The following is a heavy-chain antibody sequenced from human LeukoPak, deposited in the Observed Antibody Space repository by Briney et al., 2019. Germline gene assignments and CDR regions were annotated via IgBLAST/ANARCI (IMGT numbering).Heavy chain of an antibody. CDR1: GFTFSSYG. V-gene: IGHV3-30*02. CDR3: AKVRQWLGRGSGY. Sequence: PRGSLRLSCAASGFTFSSYGMHWVRQAPGKGLEWVAFIRYDGSNKYYADSVKGRFTISRDNSKNTLYLQMNSLRAEDTAVYYCAKVRQWLGRGSGYWGHGTLVTVSS. D-gene: IGHD6-19*01. CDR2: IRYDGSNK. J-gene: IGHJ4*01.